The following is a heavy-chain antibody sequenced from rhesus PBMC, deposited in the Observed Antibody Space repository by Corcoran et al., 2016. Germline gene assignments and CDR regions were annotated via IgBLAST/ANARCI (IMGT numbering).Heavy chain of an antibody. D-gene: IGHD1-26*01. CDR1: GGSISSNY. CDR3: ARGGDCNYVFVDY. J-gene: IGHJ4*01. V-gene: IGHV4-173*01. Sequence: QLQLQESGPGLVKPSETLSLTCAVSGGSISSNYWSWIRQPPGKGLEWIGRISGSSGSTDYNPAHKSRVTISTDTSKNQISLKQSSVTAADTAVYYCARGGDCNYVFVDYWGRGVLVTVSS. CDR2: ISGSSGST.